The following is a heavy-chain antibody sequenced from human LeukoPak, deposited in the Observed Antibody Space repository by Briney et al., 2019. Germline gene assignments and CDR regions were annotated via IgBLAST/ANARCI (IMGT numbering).Heavy chain of an antibody. D-gene: IGHD6-13*01. CDR2: IGGSGATI. V-gene: IGHV3-23*01. CDR1: GFTFSSYG. Sequence: PGGSLRLSCAASGFTFSSYGMHWVRQAPGKGLEWVSAIGGSGATIYYADSVRGRFTISRDNFKNTMYLQMSSLRAEDTAVYYCAREIAAAAAFDYWGQGTLVTVSS. J-gene: IGHJ4*02. CDR3: AREIAAAAAFDY.